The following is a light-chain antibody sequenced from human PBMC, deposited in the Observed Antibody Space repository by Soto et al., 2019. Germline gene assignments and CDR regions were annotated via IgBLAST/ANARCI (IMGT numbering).Light chain of an antibody. V-gene: IGKV1-5*03. CDR1: QSISSW. CDR2: KAS. Sequence: DIQMTQSPSTLSASVGDRVTITCRAGQSISSWLAWYQQKPGKAPKLLIYKASSLGSGVPSRFSGSGSGTEFTLTISSLQPDDFATYYCQQYNSYSYTFGQGTKVDI. J-gene: IGKJ2*01. CDR3: QQYNSYSYT.